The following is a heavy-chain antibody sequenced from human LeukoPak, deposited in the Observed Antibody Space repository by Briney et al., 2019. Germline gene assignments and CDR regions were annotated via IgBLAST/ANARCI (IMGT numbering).Heavy chain of an antibody. J-gene: IGHJ4*02. CDR1: GYTFTSYG. D-gene: IGHD1-26*01. CDR3: ARDRAATFDY. Sequence: GASVKVSCKASGYTFTSYGISWVRQAPGQGLEWMGIINPSGGSTSYAQKFQGRVTMTRDTSTSTVYMELRSLRSEDTAVYYCARDRAATFDYWGQGTLVTVSS. V-gene: IGHV1-46*01. CDR2: INPSGGST.